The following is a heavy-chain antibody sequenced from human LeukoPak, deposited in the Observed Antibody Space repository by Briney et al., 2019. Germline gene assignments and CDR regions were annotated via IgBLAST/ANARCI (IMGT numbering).Heavy chain of an antibody. V-gene: IGHV3-20*04. J-gene: IGHJ6*02. D-gene: IGHD7-27*01. CDR2: INWNGGST. CDR1: GFTFDDYG. Sequence: GGSLRLSCAASGFTFDDYGMSWVRQAPGKGLEWVSGINWNGGSTGYADSVKGRFTISRDNAKNSLYLQMDSLRAEDTAVYYCATYTHWVAGDVWGQGTTVSVSS. CDR3: ATYTHWVAGDV.